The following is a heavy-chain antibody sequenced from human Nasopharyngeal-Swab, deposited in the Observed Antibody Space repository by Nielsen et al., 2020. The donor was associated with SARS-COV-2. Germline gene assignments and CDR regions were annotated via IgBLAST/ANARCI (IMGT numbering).Heavy chain of an antibody. V-gene: IGHV3-23*01. CDR2: FSGSGGTT. D-gene: IGHD3-22*01. CDR3: AKDLSYDSSGYYDY. J-gene: IGHJ4*02. Sequence: GGSLRLSFAASFFTFSSSAMSWVRQAPGKGLEWVSSFSGSGGTTYYTDAVKGRFTISRDNSKNTLYLQMNSLRAEDTAVYYCAKDLSYDSSGYYDYWGQGTLVTVSS. CDR1: FFTFSSSA.